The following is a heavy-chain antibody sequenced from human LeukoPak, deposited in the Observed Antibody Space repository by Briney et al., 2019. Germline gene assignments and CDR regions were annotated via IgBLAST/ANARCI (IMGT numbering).Heavy chain of an antibody. CDR2: IIPIFGTA. V-gene: IGHV1-69*05. J-gene: IGHJ4*02. D-gene: IGHD3-22*01. CDR1: GGTFSSYA. CDR3: ARDSVDYYDSSGYDY. Sequence: ASVKVSCKASGGTFSSYAISWVRQAPGQGLEWMGRIIPIFGTANYAQKFQGRVTITTDESTSTAYMELSSLRSEDTAVYYCARDSVDYYDSSGYDYWGQGTLVTVSS.